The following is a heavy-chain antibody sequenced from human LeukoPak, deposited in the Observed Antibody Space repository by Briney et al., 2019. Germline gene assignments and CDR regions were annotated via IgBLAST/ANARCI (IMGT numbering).Heavy chain of an antibody. J-gene: IGHJ6*03. CDR3: ARTRFYYYNMDV. CDR1: GFTFSSYA. Sequence: GGSLRLSCAASGFTFSSYAMSWVRQAPGKGLEWVSAISGSGGSTYYADSVKGRFTISRDNSKNTLYLQMNSLRAEDTAVYYCARTRFYYYNMDVWGKGTTVTVSS. CDR2: ISGSGGST. V-gene: IGHV3-23*01.